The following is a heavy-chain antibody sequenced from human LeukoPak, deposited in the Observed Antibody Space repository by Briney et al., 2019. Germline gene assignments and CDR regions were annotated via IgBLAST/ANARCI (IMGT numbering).Heavy chain of an antibody. J-gene: IGHJ4*02. CDR3: ARLGHCSSTSCYLDY. V-gene: IGHV4-34*01. CDR1: GGSFCGYY. D-gene: IGHD2-2*01. Sequence: PSETLSLTCAVYGGSFCGYYWSWIRQPPGKGLEWIGEINHSGSTNYNPSLKSRVTISVDTSKNQFSLKLSSVTAADTAVYYCARLGHCSSTSCYLDYWGQGTLVTVSS. CDR2: INHSGST.